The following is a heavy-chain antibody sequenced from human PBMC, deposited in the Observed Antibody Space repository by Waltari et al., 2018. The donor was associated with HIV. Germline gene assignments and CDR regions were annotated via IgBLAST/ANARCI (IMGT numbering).Heavy chain of an antibody. CDR3: ARVARGLRQGSFDI. V-gene: IGHV3-11*05. J-gene: IGHJ3*02. Sequence: QVHLVVSGGDFVKPGGSLRLSCVASGFPFIDYYLTWIRQAPGKRLEGVSYIAVSSDYTNYGDSVKGRFTMSRDDAKKSLFLQMNSLRPEDTAVYYCARVARGLRQGSFDIWGQGTMVTVSS. CDR1: GFPFIDYY. CDR2: IAVSSDYT. D-gene: IGHD4-17*01.